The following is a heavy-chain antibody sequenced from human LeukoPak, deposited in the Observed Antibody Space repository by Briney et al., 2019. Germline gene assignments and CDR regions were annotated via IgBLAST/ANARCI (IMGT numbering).Heavy chain of an antibody. CDR2: MNPNSGNT. CDR3: ARGGGYSYGIYYYYMDV. J-gene: IGHJ6*03. CDR1: GYTFTSYD. D-gene: IGHD5-18*01. V-gene: IGHV1-8*02. Sequence: ASVKVSCKASGYTFTSYDINWVRQATGQGLEWMGWMNPNSGNTGYAQKLQGRVTMTTDTSTSTAYMELRSLRSDDTAVYYCARGGGYSYGIYYYYMDVWGKGTTVTISS.